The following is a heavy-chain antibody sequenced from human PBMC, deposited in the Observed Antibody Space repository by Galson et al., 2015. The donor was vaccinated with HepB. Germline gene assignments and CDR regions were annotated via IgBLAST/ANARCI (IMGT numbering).Heavy chain of an antibody. D-gene: IGHD2-21*01. CDR3: ARVGDNFFDY. V-gene: IGHV4-61*01. J-gene: IGHJ4*02. CDR1: GGSVSSGYYY. CDR2: IYYSGST. Sequence: ETLSLTCTVSGGSVSSGYYYWTWVRQPPGKGLEWIGWIYYSGSTNYNPSLKSRVTISVDTSKSQFSLELTSVTAADAAVYYCARVGDNFFDYWGQGTLVTVSS.